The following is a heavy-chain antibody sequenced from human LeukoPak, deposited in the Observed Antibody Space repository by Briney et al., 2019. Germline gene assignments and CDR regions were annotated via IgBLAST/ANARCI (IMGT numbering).Heavy chain of an antibody. V-gene: IGHV1-46*01. CDR1: GYTFTSYY. CDR2: INPSGGST. CDR3: ARDRSGRLTTVNY. Sequence: ASVKVSCKASGYTFTSYYIHWVRQAPGQGLEWVGIINPSGGSTSYAQKFQGRVTMTRDTSTSTVYMELSSLRSEDTAVYYCARDRSGRLTTVNYWGQGTLVTVSS. D-gene: IGHD4-17*01. J-gene: IGHJ4*02.